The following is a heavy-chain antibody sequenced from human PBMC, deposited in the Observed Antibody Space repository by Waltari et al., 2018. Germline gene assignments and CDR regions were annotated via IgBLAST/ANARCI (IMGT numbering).Heavy chain of an antibody. CDR2: INPTRGGT. J-gene: IGHJ4*02. Sequence: QVQLVQSGAEVKKPGASVKVSCKASGYTFTGYYMHWVRQAPGQGLEWMGRINPTRGGTNYDEKFQGRVPMTRDTSISTAYMELSRLRSDDTAVYYCAREYTAATDYWGQGTLVPFSS. CDR3: AREYTAATDY. CDR1: GYTFTGYY. V-gene: IGHV1-2*06. D-gene: IGHD2-15*01.